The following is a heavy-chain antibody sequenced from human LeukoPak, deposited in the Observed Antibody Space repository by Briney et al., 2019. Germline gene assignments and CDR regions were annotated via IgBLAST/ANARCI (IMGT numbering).Heavy chain of an antibody. Sequence: SETLSLTCAVYGGSFSGYYWGWIRQPPGKGLEWIGEINHSGSTNYNPSLKSRVTISVDTSKNQFSLKLSSVTAADTAVYYCARGLPPPYYYDSSGYYLDYWGQGTLVTVSS. D-gene: IGHD3-22*01. CDR1: GGSFSGYY. CDR2: INHSGST. V-gene: IGHV4-34*01. CDR3: ARGLPPPYYYDSSGYYLDY. J-gene: IGHJ4*02.